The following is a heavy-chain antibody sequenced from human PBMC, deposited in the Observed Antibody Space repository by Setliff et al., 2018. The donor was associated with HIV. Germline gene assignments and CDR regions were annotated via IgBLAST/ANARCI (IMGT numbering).Heavy chain of an antibody. V-gene: IGHV1-2*06. CDR3: ARGAQHLIRGGWFDP. CDR2: SHPDSGGT. Sequence: ASVKVSCKASGYTFIDYYIHWVRQAPGQGLEWMGRSHPDSGGTTYAQQFQGRVTMTRDTSATTAYMELSSLKSDDTAVYYCARGAQHLIRGGWFDPWGQGTLVTVSS. D-gene: IGHD6-13*01. CDR1: GYTFIDYY. J-gene: IGHJ5*02.